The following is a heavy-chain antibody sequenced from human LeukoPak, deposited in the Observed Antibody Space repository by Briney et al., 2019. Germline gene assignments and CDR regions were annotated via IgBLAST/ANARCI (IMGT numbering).Heavy chain of an antibody. Sequence: ASVKVSCKASGYTFISYGISWVRQAPGQGLEWMGWISAYNGDTHYAQKVKGRVTMTTDTSTRTAYMELRSLTSDDTAVYYCARREYSSGHGDYWGQGTLVTVSS. J-gene: IGHJ4*02. CDR1: GYTFISYG. CDR3: ARREYSSGHGDY. CDR2: ISAYNGDT. D-gene: IGHD6-19*01. V-gene: IGHV1-18*01.